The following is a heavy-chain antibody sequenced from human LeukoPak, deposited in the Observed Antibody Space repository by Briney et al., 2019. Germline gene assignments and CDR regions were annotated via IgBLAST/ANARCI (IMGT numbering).Heavy chain of an antibody. V-gene: IGHV3-74*01. Sequence: PGGSLRLSCAASGFTFSSYWMTWVRQAPGKGLEWVSRINSDGSSTSYADSVKGRFTISRDNAENSLYLQMNSLRVEDTAVYYCAREHYFYHMDGWGEGTTVTVSS. CDR3: AREHYFYHMDG. J-gene: IGHJ6*03. CDR1: GFTFSSYW. CDR2: INSDGSST.